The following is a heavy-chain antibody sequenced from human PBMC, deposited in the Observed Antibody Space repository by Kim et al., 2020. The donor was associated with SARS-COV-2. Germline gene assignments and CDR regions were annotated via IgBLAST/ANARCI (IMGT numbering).Heavy chain of an antibody. V-gene: IGHV1-46*01. Sequence: QKFQGRVTMARDTSTSTVYMELSSLRSEDTAVYYCAGSSSWYYYYYCMDVWGQGTTVTVSS. J-gene: IGHJ6*02. D-gene: IGHD6-13*01. CDR3: AGSSSWYYYYYCMDV.